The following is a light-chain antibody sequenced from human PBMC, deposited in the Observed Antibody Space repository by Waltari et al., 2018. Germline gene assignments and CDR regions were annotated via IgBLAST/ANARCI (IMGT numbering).Light chain of an antibody. CDR1: HSVFYSTYNPNY. J-gene: IGKJ5*01. V-gene: IGKV4-1*01. CDR2: WAS. Sequence: DIVMTQSPDSLAVSLGERATIQCKSSHSVFYSTYNPNYLAWYQQKPGQPPELLIYWASTRESGVPDRFSGSGSGTDFTLTISSLQAEDVAVYYCQQYYSAPITFGQGTRLEIK. CDR3: QQYYSAPIT.